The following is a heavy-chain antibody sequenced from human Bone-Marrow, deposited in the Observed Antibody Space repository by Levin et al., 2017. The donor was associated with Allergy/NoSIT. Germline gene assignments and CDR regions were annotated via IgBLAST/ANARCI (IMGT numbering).Heavy chain of an antibody. J-gene: IGHJ4*02. Sequence: GESLKISCAASGFTFSSYDMHWVRQATGKGLEWVSAIGTAGDPYYPGSVKGRFTISRENAKNSLYLQMNSLRAGDTAVYYCARDGRGGGSCLFGYWGQGTLVTVSS. CDR1: GFTFSSYD. CDR2: IGTAGDP. V-gene: IGHV3-13*05. CDR3: ARDGRGGGSCLFGY. D-gene: IGHD2-15*01.